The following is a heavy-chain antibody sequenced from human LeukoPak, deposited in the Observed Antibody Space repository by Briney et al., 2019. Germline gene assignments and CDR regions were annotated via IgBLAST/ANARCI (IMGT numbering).Heavy chain of an antibody. CDR2: ISYSGRT. V-gene: IGHV4-59*01. J-gene: IGHJ4*02. CDR3: AREDSNSWYFEY. CDR1: GGSFSGYY. D-gene: IGHD6-13*01. Sequence: KPSETLSLTCAVYGGSFSGYYWSWIRQPPGKGLEWLGYISYSGRTNYNTSLKSRVTISVDTSKNQVSLGLSSVTAADTAVYYCAREDSNSWYFEYWGQGTPVTVSS.